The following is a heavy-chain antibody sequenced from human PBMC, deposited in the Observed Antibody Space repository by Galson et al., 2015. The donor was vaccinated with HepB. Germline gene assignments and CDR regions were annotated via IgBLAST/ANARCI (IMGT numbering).Heavy chain of an antibody. Sequence: SLRLSCAASGFTFSDFFMSWVRQAPGKGLEWVSGINNSGDYTYYGDSVKGRFTISRDNAKSTLLLQMNSLRVEDTGLYYCAKAVRRSSYDCDRWGQGVLVTVSS. CDR2: INNSGDYT. CDR3: AKAVRRSSYDCDR. J-gene: IGHJ5*02. V-gene: IGHV3-23*01. D-gene: IGHD3-22*01. CDR1: GFTFSDFF.